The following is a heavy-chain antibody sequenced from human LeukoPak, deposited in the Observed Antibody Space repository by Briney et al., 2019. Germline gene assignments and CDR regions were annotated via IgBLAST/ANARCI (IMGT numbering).Heavy chain of an antibody. CDR3: AKDGKQLVRGIYYYYMDV. CDR1: GFTFSSYG. CDR2: IRYDGSNK. D-gene: IGHD6-6*01. V-gene: IGHV3-30*02. Sequence: GGSLRLSCAASGFTFSSYGMHWVRQAPGKGLEWVAFIRYDGSNKYYADSVKGRFTISRDNSKNTLYLQMNSLRAEDTAVYYCAKDGKQLVRGIYYYYMDVWGKGTTVTVSS. J-gene: IGHJ6*03.